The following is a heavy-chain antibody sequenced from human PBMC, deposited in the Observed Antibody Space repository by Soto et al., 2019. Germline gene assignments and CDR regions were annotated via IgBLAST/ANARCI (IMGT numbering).Heavy chain of an antibody. Sequence: QVQLVESGGGVVQPGRSLRLSCAASGFTFSSYGMHWVRQAPGKGLEWVAVISYDGSNKYYAVSVKGRFTISRDNSKNPLYLQMNSLRAEDTAVYYCAKDRLRDTAMGIFDYWGQGTLVTVSS. CDR1: GFTFSSYG. CDR3: AKDRLRDTAMGIFDY. CDR2: ISYDGSNK. D-gene: IGHD5-18*01. V-gene: IGHV3-30*18. J-gene: IGHJ4*02.